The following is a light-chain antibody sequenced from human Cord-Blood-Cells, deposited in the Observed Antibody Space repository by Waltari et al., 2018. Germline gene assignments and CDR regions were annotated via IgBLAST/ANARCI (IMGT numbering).Light chain of an antibody. Sequence: ERATLSCRASQSVSSYIAWYQQKPGQAPRLLIYDASNRATGIPARFSGSGSGTDFTLTISSLEPEDFAVYYCQQRSNWLTFGGGTKVEIK. V-gene: IGKV3-11*01. J-gene: IGKJ4*01. CDR2: DAS. CDR3: QQRSNWLT. CDR1: QSVSSY.